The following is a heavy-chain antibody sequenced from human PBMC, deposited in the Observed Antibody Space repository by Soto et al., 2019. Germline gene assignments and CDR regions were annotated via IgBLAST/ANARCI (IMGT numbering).Heavy chain of an antibody. V-gene: IGHV3-33*01. CDR1: GFDFSDYG. CDR3: AREGALKPFSS. CDR2: IWYDGRKK. J-gene: IGHJ5*02. Sequence: GGSLRLSCEASGFDFSDYGMHWVRQAPGKGLEWVAVIWYDGRKKFYADSVRGRFTISRDNAKNSVYLQMDSLRVEDTAVYYCAREGALKPFSSWGQGALVTVSS.